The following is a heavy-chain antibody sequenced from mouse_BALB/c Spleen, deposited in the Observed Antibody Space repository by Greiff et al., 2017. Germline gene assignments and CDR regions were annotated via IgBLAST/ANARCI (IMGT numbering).Heavy chain of an antibody. Sequence: QVQLQQSGAELAKPGASVKMSCKASGYTFTSYWMHWVKQRPGQGLEWIGYINPSTGYTEYNQKFKDKATLTADKSSSTAYMQLSSLTSEDSAVYYCARSGGLGQPWFAYWGQGTLVTVSA. CDR1: GYTFTSYW. CDR3: ARSGGLGQPWFAY. J-gene: IGHJ3*01. D-gene: IGHD3-3*01. V-gene: IGHV1-7*01. CDR2: INPSTGYT.